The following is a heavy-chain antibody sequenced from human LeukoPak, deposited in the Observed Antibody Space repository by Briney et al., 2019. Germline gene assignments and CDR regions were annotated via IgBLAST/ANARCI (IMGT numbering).Heavy chain of an antibody. CDR1: GVTFSSYG. D-gene: IGHD7-27*01. Sequence: GGSLRLSCAASGVTFSSYGMHWVRQAPGKGLEWVAVVWFDGSSEYYADSVKGRFTISRDNLKNTLHLQMNSLRSEDTAVYYCARDVNWDYFDYWGQGVLVTVSS. V-gene: IGHV3-33*01. CDR3: ARDVNWDYFDY. J-gene: IGHJ4*02. CDR2: VWFDGSSE.